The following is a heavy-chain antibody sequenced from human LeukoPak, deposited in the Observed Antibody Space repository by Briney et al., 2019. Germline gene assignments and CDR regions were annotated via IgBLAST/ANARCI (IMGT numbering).Heavy chain of an antibody. D-gene: IGHD3-22*01. CDR2: IYYSGST. V-gene: IGHV4-59*08. CDR3: ATLQSSGYDYSDY. CDR1: GGSISSYY. J-gene: IGHJ4*02. Sequence: SETLSLTCTVSGGSISSYYWSWIRQPPGKGLEWIGYIYYSGSTDYIPSLKSRVTMSVDTSRNQFSLNLRSVTAADTAVYYCATLQSSGYDYSDYWGQGILVTVSS.